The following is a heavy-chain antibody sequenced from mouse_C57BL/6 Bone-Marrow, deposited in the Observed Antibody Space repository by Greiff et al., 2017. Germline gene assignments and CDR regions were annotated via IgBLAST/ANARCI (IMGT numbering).Heavy chain of an antibody. CDR2: INPSTGGT. V-gene: IGHV1-42*01. J-gene: IGHJ4*01. CDR3: ARWLLREAMDY. D-gene: IGHD2-3*01. Sequence: EVQLQQSGPELVKPGASVKISCKASGYSFTGYYMNWVKQSPEKSLEWIGEINPSTGGTTYNQKFKAKATLTVDKSSSTAYMQLKSLTSEDSAVYYCARWLLREAMDYWGQGTSVTVSS. CDR1: GYSFTGYY.